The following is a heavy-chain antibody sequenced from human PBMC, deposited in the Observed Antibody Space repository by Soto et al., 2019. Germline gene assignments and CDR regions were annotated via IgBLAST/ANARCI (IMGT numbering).Heavy chain of an antibody. CDR1: GFTCSYYD. CDR2: IGTSDDT. D-gene: IGHD3-16*01. V-gene: IGHV3-13*01. J-gene: IGHJ4*02. CDR3: ARGLLGAIDY. Sequence: GGSLRLSCAVSGFTCSYYDMHWVRQAEGKGLEWVAAIGTSDDTYYADSVQGRFSISREDARDSLYLQMSSLRAEDTAVYYCARGLLGAIDYWGQGTLVTVSS.